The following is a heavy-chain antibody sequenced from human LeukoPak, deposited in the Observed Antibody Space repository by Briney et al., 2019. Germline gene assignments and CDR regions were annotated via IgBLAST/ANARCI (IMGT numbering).Heavy chain of an antibody. Sequence: ASVKVSCKASGYTFTSYGISWVRQAPGQGLEWMGWISAYNGNTNYAQKLQGRVTMTTDTSTRTAYMELRSLRSDDTAVYYCARFQDDSSGYSLRDAFDIWGQGTMVTVSS. CDR1: GYTFTSYG. V-gene: IGHV1-18*01. CDR3: ARFQDDSSGYSLRDAFDI. CDR2: ISAYNGNT. J-gene: IGHJ3*02. D-gene: IGHD3-22*01.